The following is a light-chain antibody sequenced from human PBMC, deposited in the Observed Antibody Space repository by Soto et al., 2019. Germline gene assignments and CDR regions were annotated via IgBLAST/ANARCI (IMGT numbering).Light chain of an antibody. V-gene: IGKV3-20*01. CDR3: QHYGGSPLVT. Sequence: IVLTQSPGTLSLSPGERATLSCRASQSISNLAWYQQKPGQAPRLLIYGASSRATGVPDRFSGSGSVTDFTLTISRLEPEDIAVYYCQHYGGSPLVTFGQGTRLDI. J-gene: IGKJ5*01. CDR2: GAS. CDR1: QSISN.